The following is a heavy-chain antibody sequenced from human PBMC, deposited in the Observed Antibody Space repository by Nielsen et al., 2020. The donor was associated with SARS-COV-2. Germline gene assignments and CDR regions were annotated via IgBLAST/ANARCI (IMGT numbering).Heavy chain of an antibody. CDR3: ARGVEMSIAAAGRGVNWFDP. J-gene: IGHJ5*02. Sequence: GSLRLSCAVYGGSFSGYYWSWIRQPSGKGLEWIGEINHSGSTNYNPSLKSRVTISVDTSKNQFSMKLSSVTAADTAVYYCARGVEMSIAAAGRGVNWFDPWGQGTLVTVSS. CDR2: INHSGST. CDR1: GGSFSGYY. D-gene: IGHD6-13*01. V-gene: IGHV4-34*01.